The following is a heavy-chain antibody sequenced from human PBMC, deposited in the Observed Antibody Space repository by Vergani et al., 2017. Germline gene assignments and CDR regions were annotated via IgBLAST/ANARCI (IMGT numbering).Heavy chain of an antibody. D-gene: IGHD6-19*01. Sequence: QVHLGQSGNEVKKPGSSVKVSCMGSGDIFNNSTVTGVRQAPGQGLEWMGRLILIIRLATSAQKFQDRVQMTGDTSTNTVYMEMKTLRSEDTAVYYCARVSPGDNSGWEPFVYWGQGTLVTVSS. CDR2: LILIIRLA. V-gene: IGHV1-69*02. J-gene: IGHJ4*02. CDR1: GDIFNNST. CDR3: ARVSPGDNSGWEPFVY.